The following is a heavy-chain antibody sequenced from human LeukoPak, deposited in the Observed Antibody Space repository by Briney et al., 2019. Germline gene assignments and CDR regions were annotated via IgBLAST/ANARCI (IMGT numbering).Heavy chain of an antibody. CDR1: GNTFTSYD. Sequence: ASVKVSCKASGNTFTSYDINWVRQATGQGLEWVGWMNPNSGNTGYAQKFQGRVTITRHTSISTAYMELSSLRSEDTAAYYCAGGGLYGSSWYCYWGQGNLVTVSA. CDR3: AGGGLYGSSWYCY. CDR2: MNPNSGNT. J-gene: IGHJ4*02. D-gene: IGHD6-13*01. V-gene: IGHV1-8*03.